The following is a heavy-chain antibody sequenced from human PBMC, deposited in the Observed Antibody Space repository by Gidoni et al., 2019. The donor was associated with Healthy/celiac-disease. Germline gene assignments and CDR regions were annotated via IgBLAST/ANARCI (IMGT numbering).Heavy chain of an antibody. D-gene: IGHD1-26*01. CDR1: GFTFDAYA. V-gene: IGHV3-9*01. J-gene: IGHJ3*02. Sequence: EVQLVESGGGLVQPGRSLRLSCAASGFTFDAYAMHWVRQAPGKGLEWVSGISWNSGSIGYADSVKGRFTISRDNAKNSLYLQMNSLRAEDTALYYCAKARGELVFRDAFDIWGQGTMVTVSS. CDR2: ISWNSGSI. CDR3: AKARGELVFRDAFDI.